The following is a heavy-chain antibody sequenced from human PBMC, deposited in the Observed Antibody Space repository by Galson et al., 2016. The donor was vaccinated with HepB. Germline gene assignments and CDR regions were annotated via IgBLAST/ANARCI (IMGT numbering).Heavy chain of an antibody. J-gene: IGHJ6*04. CDR2: ITSSGGAI. CDR3: ARDIYGPTYFYYYGLDV. D-gene: IGHD2/OR15-2a*01. Sequence: SLRLSCAGSGFTFASYGMNLVRQAPGKGLEWVSYITSSGGAIYYTDSVKGRFTISRDNAKNSLYLQMNSLRAEDTAVYYCARDIYGPTYFYYYGLDVWGEGATVTVSA. V-gene: IGHV3-48*01. CDR1: GFTFASYG.